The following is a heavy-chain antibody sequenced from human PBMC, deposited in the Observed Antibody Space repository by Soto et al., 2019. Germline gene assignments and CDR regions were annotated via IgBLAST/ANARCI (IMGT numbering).Heavy chain of an antibody. Sequence: QVQLQQWGAGLLKPSETLSLTCAVYGGSFSGYYWNWIRQPPGKGLGWIGEINHSGSTNYNPSLKSRVTISVDTSKTQFSLKLSSVTAADTAVYYCARGWGRIFDYWGQGTLVTVSS. V-gene: IGHV4-34*01. D-gene: IGHD7-27*01. CDR1: GGSFSGYY. J-gene: IGHJ4*02. CDR3: ARGWGRIFDY. CDR2: INHSGST.